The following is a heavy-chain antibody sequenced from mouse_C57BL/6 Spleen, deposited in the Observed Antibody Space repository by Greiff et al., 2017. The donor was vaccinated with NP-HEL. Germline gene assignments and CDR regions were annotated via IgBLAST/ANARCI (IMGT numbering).Heavy chain of an antibody. D-gene: IGHD2-3*01. V-gene: IGHV1-50*01. CDR1: GYTFTSYW. CDR3: ARSYDGYYYFDY. CDR2: IDPSDGDT. J-gene: IGHJ2*01. Sequence: QVQLQQPGAELVKPGASVKLSCKASGYTFTSYWMQWVKQRPGQGLEWIGEIDPSDGDTNYNQKFKGKATLTVDTSSSTAYMQLSSLTSEDSAVYYCARSYDGYYYFDYWGQGTTLTVSS.